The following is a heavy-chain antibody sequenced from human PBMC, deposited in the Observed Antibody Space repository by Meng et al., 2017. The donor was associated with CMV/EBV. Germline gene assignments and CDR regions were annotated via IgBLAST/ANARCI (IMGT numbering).Heavy chain of an antibody. Sequence: SETLSLTCAVYGGSFSGYYWSWIRQPPGKGLEWVGEINHSGSTNYNPSLKSRVTISVDTSKNQFSLKLSSVTAADTAVYYCARGRRWPADPNWFDPWGQGTLVTVSS. CDR3: ARGRRWPADPNWFDP. V-gene: IGHV4-34*01. D-gene: IGHD2-2*01. CDR2: INHSGST. J-gene: IGHJ5*02. CDR1: GGSFSGYY.